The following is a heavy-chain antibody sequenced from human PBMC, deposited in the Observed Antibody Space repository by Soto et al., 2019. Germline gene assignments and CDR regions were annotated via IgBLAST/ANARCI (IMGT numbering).Heavy chain of an antibody. CDR3: ARLPLPYGDYEADGYYFDY. D-gene: IGHD4-17*01. CDR2: INHSGST. J-gene: IGHJ4*02. CDR1: GGSFSGYY. V-gene: IGHV4-34*01. Sequence: SETLSLTCAVYGGSFSGYYWSWIRQPPGKGLEWIGEINHSGSTNYNPSLKSRVTISVDTSKNQFSLKLSSVTAADTAVYYCARLPLPYGDYEADGYYFDYWGQGTLVTVSS.